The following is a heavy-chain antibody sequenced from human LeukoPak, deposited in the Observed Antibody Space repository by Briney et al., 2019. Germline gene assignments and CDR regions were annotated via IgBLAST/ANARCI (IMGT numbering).Heavy chain of an antibody. D-gene: IGHD3-22*01. J-gene: IGHJ4*02. Sequence: PGRSLRLSCAASGFTFSSSGMHWVRQAPGKGLEWVAVISYDGSNKYYADSVKGRFTISRDNSKNTLYLQMNSLRAGDTAVYYCAKDSYDRSGYYYYYFAYWGQGTQVTVPS. CDR3: AKDSYDRSGYYYYYFAY. CDR1: GFTFSSSG. V-gene: IGHV3-30*18. CDR2: ISYDGSNK.